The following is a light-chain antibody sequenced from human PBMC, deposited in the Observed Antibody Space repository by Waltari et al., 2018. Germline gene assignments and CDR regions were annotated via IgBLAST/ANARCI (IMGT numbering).Light chain of an antibody. CDR2: SAS. CDR1: QSVNSN. CDR3: QQYKNWPQWT. Sequence: EMVMTQSPATLSVSPGDRATLSCSASQSVNSNLAWYQQKPGQAPRLLIYSASTRATGVPARFSGSGSGTEFTLTISSLQSEDFAVYYCQQYKNWPQWTFGQGTKVDSK. V-gene: IGKV3-15*01. J-gene: IGKJ1*01.